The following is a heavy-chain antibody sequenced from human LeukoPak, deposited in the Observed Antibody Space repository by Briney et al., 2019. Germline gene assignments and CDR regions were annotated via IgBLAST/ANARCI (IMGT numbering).Heavy chain of an antibody. D-gene: IGHD4-17*01. CDR2: IVVGSGNT. J-gene: IGHJ4*02. CDR1: GGTFSSYA. Sequence: GASVKVSCKASGGTFSSYAISWVRQARGQRLEWIGWIVVGSGNTNYAQKFQERVTITRDMSTSTAYMELSSLRSEDTAVYYCVTTVTKGGAFDYWGQGTLVTVSS. V-gene: IGHV1-58*02. CDR3: VTTVTKGGAFDY.